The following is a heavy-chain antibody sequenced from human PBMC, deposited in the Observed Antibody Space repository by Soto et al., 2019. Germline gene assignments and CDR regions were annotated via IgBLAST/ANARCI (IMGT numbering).Heavy chain of an antibody. Sequence: EMQLVESGGGLVQPGGSPRLSCVASGFRLSNHFMNWVRQAPGKGLEWVATIKEDGREKYYVESVEGRFTISRDNAKNSLYLEVSNVRDGDTAVYYCARPRFRGMDVWGQGTTVTVSS. CDR1: GFRLSNHF. CDR2: IKEDGREK. CDR3: ARPRFRGMDV. D-gene: IGHD3-10*01. J-gene: IGHJ6*02. V-gene: IGHV3-7*03.